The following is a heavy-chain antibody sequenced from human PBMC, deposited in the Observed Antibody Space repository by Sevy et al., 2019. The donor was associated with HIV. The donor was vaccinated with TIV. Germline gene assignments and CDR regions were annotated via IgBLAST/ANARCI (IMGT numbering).Heavy chain of an antibody. CDR3: ARDQSCSSTSCYMLEAYYYYYGMDV. V-gene: IGHV4-4*07. CDR2: IYTSGST. J-gene: IGHJ6*02. CDR1: GGSISSYY. Sequence: SETLSLTCTVSGGSISSYYWSWIRQPAGKGLEWIGRIYTSGSTNYNPSLKSRFTMSVDTSKNQFSLKLSSVTAADTAVYYCARDQSCSSTSCYMLEAYYYYYGMDVWGQGTTVTVSS. D-gene: IGHD2-2*02.